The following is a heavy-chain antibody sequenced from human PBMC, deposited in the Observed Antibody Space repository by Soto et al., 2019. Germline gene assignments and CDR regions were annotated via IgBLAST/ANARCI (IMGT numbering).Heavy chain of an antibody. CDR2: IYNSGST. V-gene: IGHV4-30-2*06. J-gene: IGHJ5*02. CDR1: GVSITNGGSS. Sequence: PSETLSLTCIVSGVSITNGGSSWSWIRQSPGKGLEWIGYIYNSGSTFYNPSLRSRVTISIDTSKNRISLDLSSVTAADTAVYYCARVGDLRWSDPWGQGTLVTSPQ. CDR3: ARVGDLRWSDP. D-gene: IGHD3-16*01.